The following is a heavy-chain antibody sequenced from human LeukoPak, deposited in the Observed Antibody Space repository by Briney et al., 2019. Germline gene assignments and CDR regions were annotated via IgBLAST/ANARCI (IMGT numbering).Heavy chain of an antibody. Sequence: GGSLRLSCAASGFTFSSYAMHWVRQAPGKGLEWVAVISYDGSNKYYADSVKGRFTISRDNSKNTLYLQMNSLRAEDTAVYYCARVVSFVVNPGGYFDYWGQGTLVTVSS. J-gene: IGHJ4*02. CDR1: GFTFSSYA. CDR2: ISYDGSNK. D-gene: IGHD2-21*01. CDR3: ARVVSFVVNPGGYFDY. V-gene: IGHV3-30*04.